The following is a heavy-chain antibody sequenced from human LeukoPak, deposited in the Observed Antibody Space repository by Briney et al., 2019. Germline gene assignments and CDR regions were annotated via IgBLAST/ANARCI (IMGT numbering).Heavy chain of an antibody. J-gene: IGHJ4*02. D-gene: IGHD3-22*01. Sequence: TLSLTCTVSGGSISSGSYYWSWILQPAGKGLEWIGRIYTSGSTNYNPSLKSRVTISLDTSENHFSLKLSSVTAADTAVYYCARVTTGGYYNYWGQGTLVTVSS. CDR2: IYTSGST. CDR3: ARVTTGGYYNY. V-gene: IGHV4-61*02. CDR1: GGSISSGSYY.